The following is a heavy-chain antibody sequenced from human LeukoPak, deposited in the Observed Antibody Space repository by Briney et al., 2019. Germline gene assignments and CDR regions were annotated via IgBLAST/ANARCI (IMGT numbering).Heavy chain of an antibody. CDR2: INSDGSST. J-gene: IGHJ4*02. Sequence: GGSLRLSCAASGFTFSSYWMHWVRQAPGKGLVWVSRINSDGSSTSYADSVKGRFTISRDNAKNTLYLQMNSLRAEDTAVYYCARVGSSSSDRYEGDYYFDYWGQGTLVTVSS. CDR3: ARVGSSSSDRYEGDYYFDY. CDR1: GFTFSSYW. V-gene: IGHV3-74*01. D-gene: IGHD6-6*01.